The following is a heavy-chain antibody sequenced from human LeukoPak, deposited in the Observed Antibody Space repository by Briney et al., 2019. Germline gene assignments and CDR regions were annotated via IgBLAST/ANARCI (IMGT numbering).Heavy chain of an antibody. D-gene: IGHD4-17*01. CDR1: GGSISSYY. Sequence: PSETLSLTCTVSGGSISSYYWSWIRQPPGKGLEWIGYIYYSGSTNYNPSLKSRVTISVDTSKNQFSLKLSSVTAADTAVYYCARAYGLDAFDTWGQGTMVTVSS. V-gene: IGHV4-59*01. J-gene: IGHJ3*02. CDR3: ARAYGLDAFDT. CDR2: IYYSGST.